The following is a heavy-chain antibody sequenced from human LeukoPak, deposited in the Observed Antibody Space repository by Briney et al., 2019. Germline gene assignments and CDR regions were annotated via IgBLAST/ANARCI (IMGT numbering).Heavy chain of an antibody. CDR3: ARDNDSRDPPHFDY. D-gene: IGHD3-16*01. CDR2: IYTSGST. V-gene: IGHV4-4*07. Sequence: SETLSLTCTVSGGSISSYYWSWIRQPAGKGLEWIGRIYTSGSTNYSPSLKSRVTMSVDTSKNQFSLKLSSVTAADTAVYYCARDNDSRDPPHFDYWGQGTLVTVSS. CDR1: GGSISSYY. J-gene: IGHJ4*02.